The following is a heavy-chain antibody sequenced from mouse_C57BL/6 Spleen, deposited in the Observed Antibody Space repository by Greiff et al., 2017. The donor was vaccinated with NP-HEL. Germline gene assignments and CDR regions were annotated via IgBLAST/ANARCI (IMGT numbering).Heavy chain of an antibody. Sequence: QVQLQQPGAELVRPGSSVKLSCKASGYTFTSYWMHWVKQRPIQGLEWIGNIDPSDSETHYNQKFKDKATLTVDKSSSTAYMQLSSLTSEDSAVYYCAKGLRQGGFGYWGQGTTLTVSS. CDR1: GYTFTSYW. CDR2: IDPSDSET. D-gene: IGHD2-2*01. V-gene: IGHV1-52*01. CDR3: AKGLRQGGFGY. J-gene: IGHJ2*01.